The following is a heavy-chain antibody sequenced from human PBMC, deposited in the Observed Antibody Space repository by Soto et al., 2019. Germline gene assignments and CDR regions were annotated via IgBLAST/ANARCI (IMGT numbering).Heavy chain of an antibody. CDR1: GGSISSYY. V-gene: IGHV4-59*01. CDR2: IYYSGST. Sequence: PSETLSLTCTVSGGSISSYYWSWIRQPPGKGLEWIGYIYYSGSTNYNPSLKSRVTISVDTSKNQFSLKLSPVTAADTAVYYCAREVVRGVRNNWFDPWGQGTLVTVSS. J-gene: IGHJ5*02. CDR3: AREVVRGVRNNWFDP. D-gene: IGHD3-10*01.